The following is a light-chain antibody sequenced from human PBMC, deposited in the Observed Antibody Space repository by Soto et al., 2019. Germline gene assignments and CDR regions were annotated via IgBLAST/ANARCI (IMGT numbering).Light chain of an antibody. V-gene: IGLV2-14*01. CDR1: SSDVGGYNY. CDR3: TSYTGSNTLYV. J-gene: IGLJ1*01. Sequence: QSVLTEPASVSGSPGQSITISCTGTSSDVGGYNYVSWYQHHPGKAPKLIIFEITNRPSGVSNRFSGSTSGNAASLTISGLQAEDEADYYCTSYTGSNTLYVFGTGTKVTVL. CDR2: EIT.